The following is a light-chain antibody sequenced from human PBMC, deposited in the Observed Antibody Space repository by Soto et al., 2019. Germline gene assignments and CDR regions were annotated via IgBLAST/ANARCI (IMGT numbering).Light chain of an antibody. J-gene: IGLJ3*02. CDR3: CSYAGRYTWV. CDR1: SSDVGGYSY. CDR2: GVT. V-gene: IGLV2-11*01. Sequence: QSALTQPRSVSGSPGQSVTISCTGTSSDVGGYSYVSWYQQHPGKAPKLMIYGVTQRPSGVPDRFSGSKSGNTASLTISGLQAEDESDYYCCSYAGRYTWVFGGGTKVTVL.